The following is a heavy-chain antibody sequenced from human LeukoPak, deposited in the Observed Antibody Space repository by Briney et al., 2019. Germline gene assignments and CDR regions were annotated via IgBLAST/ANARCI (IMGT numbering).Heavy chain of an antibody. CDR3: ARSGTAMDHYYGSGSYRWRYYYYYYMDV. V-gene: IGHV1-69*01. D-gene: IGHD3-10*01. J-gene: IGHJ6*03. Sequence: SVTVSCKASGGTFSSYAISWVRQAPGHGREWVGGIIPIFVTANYAQKFQGRVTITADESTSTAYMELSSLRSEDTAVYYCARSGTAMDHYYGSGSYRWRYYYYYYMDVWGKGTTVTVSS. CDR1: GGTFSSYA. CDR2: IIPIFVTA.